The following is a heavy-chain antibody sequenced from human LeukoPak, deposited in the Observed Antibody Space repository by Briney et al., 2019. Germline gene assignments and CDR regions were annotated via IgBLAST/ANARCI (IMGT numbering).Heavy chain of an antibody. CDR1: GYSFTAYY. CDR2: INPTRGGT. Sequence: GASVKVSCKASGYSFTAYYIHWVRQAPGQGLEWMGRINPTRGGTKYAQKFPGRVTMSRDTSISTSYMELSSLRPDDTAVYYCASLEYASGSSNSYYYYDGRDIWGQGTTVTVSS. J-gene: IGHJ6*02. CDR3: ASLEYASGSSNSYYYYDGRDI. V-gene: IGHV1-2*02. D-gene: IGHD3-10*01.